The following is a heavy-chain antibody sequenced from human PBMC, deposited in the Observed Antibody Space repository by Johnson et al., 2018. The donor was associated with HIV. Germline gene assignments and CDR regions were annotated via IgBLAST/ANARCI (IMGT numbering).Heavy chain of an antibody. CDR2: IGTAGDT. Sequence: VQLVESGGGVVQPGGSLRLSCAASGFTFTSYGMHWVRQVTRKGLEWVSAIGTAGDTYYPGSVKGRFTISRENAKDSLYLQMNSLRAGDTAVYYCARIAARGAFDIWGQGTMVTVSS. D-gene: IGHD6-13*01. V-gene: IGHV3-13*01. CDR1: GFTFTSYG. J-gene: IGHJ3*02. CDR3: ARIAARGAFDI.